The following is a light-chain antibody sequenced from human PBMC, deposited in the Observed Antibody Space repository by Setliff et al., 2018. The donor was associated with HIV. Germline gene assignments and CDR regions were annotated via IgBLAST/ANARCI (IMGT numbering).Light chain of an antibody. V-gene: IGLV2-14*01. CDR2: EVS. CDR3: SSYRSNNPYV. Sequence: QSVLAQPASMSGSPGQSITISCTGTNSDVGGYNYVSWYQQYPGKAPKLMIYEVSNRPSGVSNRFSGSKSGSTASLTISGLQAEDEAEYYCSSYRSNNPYVFGTGTKVTVL. CDR1: NSDVGGYNY. J-gene: IGLJ1*01.